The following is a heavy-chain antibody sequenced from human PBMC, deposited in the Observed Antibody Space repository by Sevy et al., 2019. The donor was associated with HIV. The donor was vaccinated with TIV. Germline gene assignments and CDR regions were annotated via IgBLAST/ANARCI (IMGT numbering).Heavy chain of an antibody. CDR2: IKRDGSVK. V-gene: IGHV3-7*01. CDR1: GVSLNSYW. Sequence: GGSLRLSCAASGVSLNSYWMSWVRQAPGKGLEWVANIKRDGSVKYYVYSVKGRFTISRDNARNLLYLQMNSLRAEDTALYYCVRAIAADGSFWGQGTLVTVSS. CDR3: VRAIAADGSF. J-gene: IGHJ4*01. D-gene: IGHD6-13*01.